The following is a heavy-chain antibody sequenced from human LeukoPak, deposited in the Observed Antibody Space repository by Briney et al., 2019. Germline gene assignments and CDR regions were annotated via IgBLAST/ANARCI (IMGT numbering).Heavy chain of an antibody. J-gene: IGHJ6*03. Sequence: GESLKISCKGSGYSFSTYWIGWVRQMPGKGPEWMGFIYPGDSDTRYSPSFQGQVTISADKYISSAYLQWSSLKASDTAMYYCAKVVELATLTGDSYTYSYHMDVWGKGTAVTVSS. CDR3: AKVVELATLTGDSYTYSYHMDV. CDR1: GYSFSTYW. CDR2: IYPGDSDT. D-gene: IGHD5-24*01. V-gene: IGHV5-51*01.